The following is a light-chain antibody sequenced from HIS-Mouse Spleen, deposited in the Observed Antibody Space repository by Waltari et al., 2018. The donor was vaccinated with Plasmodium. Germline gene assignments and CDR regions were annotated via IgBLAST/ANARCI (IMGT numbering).Light chain of an antibody. CDR2: GAS. Sequence: EIVLTQYPGTLSLSPGERATLSCRASQSVSSSYLAWYQQQPGQAPRLLIYGASSRATGIPDRFSGSGSGTDFTLTISRLEPEDFAVYYCQQYGSSPLTFGGGTKVEIK. CDR3: QQYGSSPLT. CDR1: QSVSSSY. V-gene: IGKV3-20*01. J-gene: IGKJ4*01.